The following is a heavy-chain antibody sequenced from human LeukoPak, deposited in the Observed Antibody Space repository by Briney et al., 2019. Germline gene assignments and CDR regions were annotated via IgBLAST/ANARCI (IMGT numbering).Heavy chain of an antibody. CDR3: ARVTRYSSGSRQLPVGGDY. CDR1: GHTFTGYY. D-gene: IGHD3-22*01. CDR2: ISAYNGNT. Sequence: GASVKVSCKASGHTFTGYYMHWVRQAPGQGLEWMGWISAYNGNTNYAQKLQGRVTMTTDTSTSTAYMELRSLRSDDTAVYYCARVTRYSSGSRQLPVGGDYWGQGTLVTVSS. J-gene: IGHJ4*02. V-gene: IGHV1-18*04.